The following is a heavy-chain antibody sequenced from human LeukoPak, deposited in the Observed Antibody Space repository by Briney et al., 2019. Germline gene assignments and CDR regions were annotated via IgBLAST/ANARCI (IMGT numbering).Heavy chain of an antibody. V-gene: IGHV3-33*08. CDR2: IWYDGSNK. Sequence: QPGGSLRLSCAASGFTFSSYWMHWVRQAPGKGLEWVAVIWYDGSNKYYADSVKGRFTISRDNSKNTLYLQMNSLRAEDTAVYYCARGTGLYDAFDIWGQGTMVTVSS. D-gene: IGHD3-16*02. J-gene: IGHJ3*02. CDR1: GFTFSSYW. CDR3: ARGTGLYDAFDI.